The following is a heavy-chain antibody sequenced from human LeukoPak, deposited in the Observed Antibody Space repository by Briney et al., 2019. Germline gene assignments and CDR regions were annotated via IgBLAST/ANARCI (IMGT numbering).Heavy chain of an antibody. CDR1: GYIFSDYA. J-gene: IGHJ4*02. CDR3: ARARWTPTVTTYYLDY. Sequence: ASVKVFCKASGYIFSDYAIQWVRQAPGQGLEWMGWINAGNGKTKYSQKFQGRVTITRDTSASTAYMELSGLRSEDTAVYYCARARWTPTVTTYYLDYWGQGTLVTVSS. D-gene: IGHD4-17*01. CDR2: INAGNGKT. V-gene: IGHV1-3*01.